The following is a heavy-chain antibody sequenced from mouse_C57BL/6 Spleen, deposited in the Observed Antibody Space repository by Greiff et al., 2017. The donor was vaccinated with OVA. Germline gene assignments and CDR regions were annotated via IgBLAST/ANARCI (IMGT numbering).Heavy chain of an antibody. CDR2: IDPEDGDT. CDR3: YSSGGSYWYFDV. J-gene: IGHJ1*03. D-gene: IGHD3-2*02. CDR1: GFNIKDYY. V-gene: IGHV14-1*01. Sequence: EVQGVESGAELVRPGASVKLSCTASGFNIKDYYMHWVKQRPEQGLEWIGRIDPEDGDTEYAPKFQGKATMTADTSSNTAYLQLSSLTSEDTAVYYCYSSGGSYWYFDVWGTGTTVTVSS.